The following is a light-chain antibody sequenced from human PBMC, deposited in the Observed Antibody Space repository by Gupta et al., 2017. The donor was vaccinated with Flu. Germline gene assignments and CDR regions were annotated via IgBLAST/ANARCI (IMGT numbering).Light chain of an antibody. J-gene: IGLJ3*02. V-gene: IGLV1-40*01. CDR2: GNT. CDR3: QSFEMTPDGFVGV. CDR1: SSNTGAGYA. Sequence: LTQTPSVSGAPGQSVTMFCTGTSSNTGAGYAVQWYQQFPNRAPKLLIFGNTNRASGVPARFSGSKSGASVSLTISWLRAEDEADYYFQSFEMTPDGFVGVFGGGT.